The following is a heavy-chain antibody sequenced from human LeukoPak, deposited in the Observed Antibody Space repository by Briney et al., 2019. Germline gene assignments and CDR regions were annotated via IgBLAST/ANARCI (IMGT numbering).Heavy chain of an antibody. CDR2: ISTSSSYI. CDR3: ARRGPETVATIDY. CDR1: GFTFNKYT. V-gene: IGHV3-21*01. J-gene: IGHJ4*02. Sequence: GGSLRLSGAASGFTFNKYTMNWVRQAPGKGLEWVSSISTSSSYIYYADSVKGRFTISRDNAKNSLYLQMNSLRPGDTGVYYCARRGPETVATIDYWGQGTPVTVSS. D-gene: IGHD5-12*01.